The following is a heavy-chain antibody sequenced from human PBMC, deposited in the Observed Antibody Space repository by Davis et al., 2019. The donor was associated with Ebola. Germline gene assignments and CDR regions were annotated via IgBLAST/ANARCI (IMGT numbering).Heavy chain of an antibody. CDR1: GFTFSSYA. Sequence: GESLKISCAASGFTFSSYAMSWVRQAPGKGLEWVSAISGSGGSTYYADSVKGRFTISRDNSKNTLYLQMNSLRAEDTAVYYCAREPSQGGRYFDYWGQGTLVTVSS. CDR2: ISGSGGST. D-gene: IGHD3-16*01. CDR3: AREPSQGGRYFDY. J-gene: IGHJ4*02. V-gene: IGHV3-23*01.